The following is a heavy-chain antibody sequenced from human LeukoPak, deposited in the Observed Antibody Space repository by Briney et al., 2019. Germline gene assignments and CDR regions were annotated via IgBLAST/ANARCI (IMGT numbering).Heavy chain of an antibody. V-gene: IGHV3-23*01. Sequence: AGGSLRLSCAASGFTFSNSAMRWVRQAPGKGLEWVSTLSGSGITTYYADSVKGRFTISRDNSKNTLYLQMNSLRAEDTAVYYCAKGIYSSGWSYFDYWGHGTLVTVSS. CDR2: LSGSGITT. CDR1: GFTFSNSA. CDR3: AKGIYSSGWSYFDY. J-gene: IGHJ4*01. D-gene: IGHD6-19*01.